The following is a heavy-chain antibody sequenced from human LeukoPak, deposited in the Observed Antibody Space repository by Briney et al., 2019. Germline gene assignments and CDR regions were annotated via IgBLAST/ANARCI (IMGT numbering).Heavy chain of an antibody. Sequence: PGGSLRLSCAASGFTFSSYWMSWVRQAPGKGLEWVANIKQDGSEKYYVDSVKGRFTISRDNAKNSLYLQMNSLRAEDTAVYYCARVQGDYVTYFDYWGQGTLVTVSS. D-gene: IGHD4-17*01. CDR2: IKQDGSEK. CDR1: GFTFSSYW. CDR3: ARVQGDYVTYFDY. J-gene: IGHJ4*02. V-gene: IGHV3-7*01.